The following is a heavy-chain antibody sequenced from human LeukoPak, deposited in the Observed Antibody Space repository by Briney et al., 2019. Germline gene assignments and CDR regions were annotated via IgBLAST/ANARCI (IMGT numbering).Heavy chain of an antibody. J-gene: IGHJ4*02. Sequence: LSLTCTVSGGSFSTHYWSWIRQAPGKGLEWVSYISSSGSTIYYADSVKGRFTISRDNAKNSLYLQMNSLRAEDTAVYYCARDKGYYGSGSYWESDYWGQGTLVTVSS. V-gene: IGHV3-11*01. CDR2: ISSSGSTI. CDR3: ARDKGYYGSGSYWESDY. CDR1: GGSFSTHY. D-gene: IGHD3-10*01.